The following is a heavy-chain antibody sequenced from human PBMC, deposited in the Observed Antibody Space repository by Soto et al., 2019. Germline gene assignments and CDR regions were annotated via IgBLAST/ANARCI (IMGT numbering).Heavy chain of an antibody. Sequence: QVQLVQSGAEVKKPGSSVKVSCKASGGTFSTNPISWVRQAPGQGLEWMGGTGAGTGPGNNAQKFQGRLTIPADKSTNTAYMELSSLSSEDTAIYYCARRDSGGYYRYLDSWGQGTLVTVSS. D-gene: IGHD2-21*02. CDR3: ARRDSGGYYRYLDS. CDR2: TGAGTGPG. CDR1: GGTFSTNP. V-gene: IGHV1-69*06. J-gene: IGHJ4*02.